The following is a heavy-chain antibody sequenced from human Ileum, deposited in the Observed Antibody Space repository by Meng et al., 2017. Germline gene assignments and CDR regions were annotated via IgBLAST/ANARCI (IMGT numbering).Heavy chain of an antibody. CDR2: IDHEGSST. D-gene: IGHD6-13*01. CDR1: GFTFRSYY. Sequence: ESLKISCAASGFTFRSYYMNWVRQVPGKGLVWVSRIDHEGSSTGYADSVKGRFTISRDNAKNTLYLQMNSLTVEDTALYYCARDLRAASDYWGQGTLVTVSS. V-gene: IGHV3-74*01. J-gene: IGHJ4*02. CDR3: ARDLRAASDY.